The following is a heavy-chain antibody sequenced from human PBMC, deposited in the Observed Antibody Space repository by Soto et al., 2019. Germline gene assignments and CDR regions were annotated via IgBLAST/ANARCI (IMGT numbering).Heavy chain of an antibody. CDR2: MYYSGST. D-gene: IGHD4-17*01. CDR1: GGSISSGGYS. V-gene: IGHV4-30-2*03. CDR3: ARDTSSYGDYYH. Sequence: SETLSLTCAVSGGSISSGGYSWSWIRQPPGKGLEWIGSMYYSGSTYYNPSLKSRVTISVDTSKNQFSLKLTSVTAADTAVYHCARDTSSYGDYYHWGQGTLVTVS. J-gene: IGHJ5*02.